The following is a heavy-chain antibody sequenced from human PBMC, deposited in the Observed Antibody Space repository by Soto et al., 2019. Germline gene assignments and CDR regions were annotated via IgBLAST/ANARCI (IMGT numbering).Heavy chain of an antibody. Sequence: SETLSLTCTVSGGSISSYYWSWIRQPPGKGLEWFGYIYYSGSTNYNPSLKSRVTISVDTSKNQFSLKLSSVTAADTAVYYCARRSYSGYDFFDYWGQGILVTVSS. J-gene: IGHJ4*02. D-gene: IGHD5-12*01. CDR1: GGSISSYY. V-gene: IGHV4-59*01. CDR2: IYYSGST. CDR3: ARRSYSGYDFFDY.